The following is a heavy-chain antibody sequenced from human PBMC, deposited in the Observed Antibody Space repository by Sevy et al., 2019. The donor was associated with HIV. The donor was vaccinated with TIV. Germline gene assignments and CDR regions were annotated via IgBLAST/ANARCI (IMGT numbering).Heavy chain of an antibody. CDR3: AKDHDNNWFDP. CDR2: ISVSGDST. D-gene: IGHD3-9*01. J-gene: IGHJ5*02. V-gene: IGHV3-23*01. Sequence: GGSLRLSCAASGFTFSIYAMTWVRQAPGKGLEWVSTISVSGDSTYYADSVKGRFTISRDNSKNTLYLQMNTLRAEDTALYYCAKDHDNNWFDPWDQGTLVTVSS. CDR1: GFTFSIYA.